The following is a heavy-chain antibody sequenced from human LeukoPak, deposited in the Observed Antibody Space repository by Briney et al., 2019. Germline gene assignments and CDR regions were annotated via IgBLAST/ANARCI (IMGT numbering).Heavy chain of an antibody. V-gene: IGHV3-11*01. D-gene: IGHD1-26*01. CDR1: RFSFSDFY. Sequence: AGGSLRLSCAASRFSFSDFYMSWIRQAPGMGLEWISYIGTRSNPIYYADSVKGRFTISRDDAKNSLYLQMSSLRDEDTAVYFCAREARGSGRDFDYWGQGILVTVSS. CDR2: IGTRSNPI. CDR3: AREARGSGRDFDY. J-gene: IGHJ4*02.